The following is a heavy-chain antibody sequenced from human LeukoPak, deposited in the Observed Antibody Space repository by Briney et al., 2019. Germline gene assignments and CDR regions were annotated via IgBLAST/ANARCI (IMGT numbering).Heavy chain of an antibody. CDR2: INHSGST. CDR3: ARHGYYDSFPNYYFDY. D-gene: IGHD3-22*01. V-gene: IGHV4-34*01. J-gene: IGHJ4*02. CDR1: GGSFSGYY. Sequence: SETLSLTCAVYGGSFSGYYWSWIRQPPGKGLEWIGEINHSGSTNYNPSLKSRVTISVDTSKNQFSLKLSSVTAADTAVYYCARHGYYDSFPNYYFDYWGQGTLVTVSS.